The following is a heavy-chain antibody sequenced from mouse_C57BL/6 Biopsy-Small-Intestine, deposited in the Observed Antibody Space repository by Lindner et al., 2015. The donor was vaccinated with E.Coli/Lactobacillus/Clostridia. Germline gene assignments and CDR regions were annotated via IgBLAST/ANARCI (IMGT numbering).Heavy chain of an antibody. V-gene: IGHV1-82*01. J-gene: IGHJ2*01. D-gene: IGHD3-2*01. CDR2: IYPGDGDT. CDR1: GYAFSSSW. CDR3: ARGDRQLGNYFDY. Sequence: VQLQESGPELVKPGASVKISCKASGYAFSSSWMNWVKQRPGKGLEWIGRIYPGDGDTNYNGKFKGKATLTADKSSSTAYMQLSSLTSEDSAVYFRARGDRQLGNYFDYWGQGTTLTVSS.